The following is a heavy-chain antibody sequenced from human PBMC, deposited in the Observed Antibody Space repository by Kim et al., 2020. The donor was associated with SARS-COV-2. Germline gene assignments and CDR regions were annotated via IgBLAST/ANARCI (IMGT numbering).Heavy chain of an antibody. CDR1: GFTFSSYA. Sequence: GGSQRLSCAASGFTFSSYAMHWVRQAPGKGLEWVAVIWYDGSNKYYADSVKGRFTISRDNSKNTLYLQMNSLRAEDTAVYYCAKDLDDYGGNSMFDPWGQGTLVTVSS. V-gene: IGHV3-33*06. D-gene: IGHD3-16*01. J-gene: IGHJ5*02. CDR3: AKDLDDYGGNSMFDP. CDR2: IWYDGSNK.